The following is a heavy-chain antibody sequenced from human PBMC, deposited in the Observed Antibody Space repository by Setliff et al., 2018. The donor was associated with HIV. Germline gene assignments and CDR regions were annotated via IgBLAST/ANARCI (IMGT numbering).Heavy chain of an antibody. J-gene: IGHJ4*02. CDR1: GFTFSASY. Sequence: GGSLRLSCAASGFTFSASYMTWIRQAPGKGLEWVAHISSSGATIYYVDSVKGRFTISRDNAANSLYLQMNSLRVEDTAIYFCARDQDSSGWYYFDYWGQGTLVTVSS. CDR3: ARDQDSSGWYYFDY. V-gene: IGHV3-11*04. D-gene: IGHD6-19*01. CDR2: ISSSGATI.